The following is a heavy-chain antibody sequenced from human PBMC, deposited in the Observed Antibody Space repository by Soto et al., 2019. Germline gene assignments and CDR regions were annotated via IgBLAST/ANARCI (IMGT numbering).Heavy chain of an antibody. D-gene: IGHD3-22*01. V-gene: IGHV4-61*01. Sequence: SETLSLTCTVSGASVGSGSFCWSWIRQPPGKGLEWIGYVFFSGSTNYNPSLKSRVTISIDTSKNQFSLKLISVTAADTAVYYCARVSTYYFDSSGSYTSDYWGQGTLVTVSS. CDR1: GASVGSGSFC. J-gene: IGHJ4*02. CDR2: VFFSGST. CDR3: ARVSTYYFDSSGSYTSDY.